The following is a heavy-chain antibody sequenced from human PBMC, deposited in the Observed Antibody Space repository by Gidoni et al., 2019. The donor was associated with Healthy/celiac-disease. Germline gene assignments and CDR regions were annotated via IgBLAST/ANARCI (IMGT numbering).Heavy chain of an antibody. CDR2: ISGSGGST. J-gene: IGHJ4*02. CDR3: AKFRKVGANYFDY. D-gene: IGHD1-26*01. Sequence: EVQLLESVGGLVQPGGSLRLSCAASGFPFSSYAMSWVRQAPGKGLEWVSAISGSGGSTYYADSVKGRFTISRDNSKNTLYLQMNSLRAEDTAVYYCAKFRKVGANYFDYWGQGTLVTVSS. V-gene: IGHV3-23*01. CDR1: GFPFSSYA.